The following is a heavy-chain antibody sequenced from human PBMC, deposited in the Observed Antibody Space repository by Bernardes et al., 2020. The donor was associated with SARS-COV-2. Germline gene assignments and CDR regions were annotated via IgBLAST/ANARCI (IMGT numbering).Heavy chain of an antibody. CDR1: GFTFSSYE. V-gene: IGHV3-48*03. Sequence: GSLRLSCAASGFTFSSYEMNWVRQAPGKGLEWVSYISSSGSTIYFADSVKGRFTISRDNAKNSLYLQMNSLRAEDTAVYYCARLTIGMDVWGQGTTVTVSS. J-gene: IGHJ6*02. CDR3: ARLTIGMDV. D-gene: IGHD1-1*01. CDR2: ISSSGSTI.